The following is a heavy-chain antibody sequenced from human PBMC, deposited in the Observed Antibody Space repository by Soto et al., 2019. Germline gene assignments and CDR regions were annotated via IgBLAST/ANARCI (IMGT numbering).Heavy chain of an antibody. J-gene: IGHJ5*02. CDR2: INDGGGT. D-gene: IGHD3-3*01. CDR1: GGSFSCYI. CDR3: ARRGPRDTITIFGVVKSWFDP. Sequence: SETLSLTCAVYGGSFSCYIWSWIRQPPGKGLEWIGEINDGGGTNYNPSLKSRVTISLDTSKNQFSLNLSSVTTADTALYYCARRGPRDTITIFGVVKSWFDPWGQGTLVTVSS. V-gene: IGHV4-34*01.